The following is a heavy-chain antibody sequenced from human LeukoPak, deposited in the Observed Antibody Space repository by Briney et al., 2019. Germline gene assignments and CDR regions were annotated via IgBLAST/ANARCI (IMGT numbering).Heavy chain of an antibody. V-gene: IGHV3-7*03. CDR3: ARNNYGDYRPITFDY. CDR1: GFTFSSYW. CDR2: IKQDGSEK. J-gene: IGHJ4*02. Sequence: PGGSLRLSCAASGFTFSSYWMSWVRQAPGKGLEWVANIKQDGSEKYYVDSLKGRFTISRDNAKNSLFLQINSLRAEDTALYYCARNNYGDYRPITFDYWGQGTLVTVSS. D-gene: IGHD4-17*01.